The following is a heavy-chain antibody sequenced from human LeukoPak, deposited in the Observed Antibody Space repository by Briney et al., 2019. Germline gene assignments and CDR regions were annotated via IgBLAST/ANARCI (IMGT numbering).Heavy chain of an antibody. D-gene: IGHD2-15*01. J-gene: IGHJ4*02. CDR3: ARGGGTYSGDY. CDR2: ISSSSSTI. V-gene: IGHV3-48*01. CDR1: RFTFSSYS. Sequence: GGSLRLSCAASRFTFSSYSMNWVRQAPGKGLEWVSYISSSSSTIYYADSVKGRFTISRDNAKNSLYLQMKSLRADDTAVYYCARGGGTYSGDYWGQGTLVTVSS.